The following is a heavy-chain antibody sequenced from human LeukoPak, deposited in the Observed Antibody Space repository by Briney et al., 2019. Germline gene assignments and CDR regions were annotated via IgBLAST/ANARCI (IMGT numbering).Heavy chain of an antibody. CDR2: IYHSGST. V-gene: IGHV4-4*02. J-gene: IGHJ4*02. Sequence: SGTLSLTCAVSGGSISGGNWWIWVRQPPGKGLEWIGEIYHSGSTNYNPSLKSRVAMSVDNSKNQFSLNLSSVTAADTAVYYCARVLNGGSFDYWGQGTLVTVSS. D-gene: IGHD2-15*01. CDR1: GGSISGGNW. CDR3: ARVLNGGSFDY.